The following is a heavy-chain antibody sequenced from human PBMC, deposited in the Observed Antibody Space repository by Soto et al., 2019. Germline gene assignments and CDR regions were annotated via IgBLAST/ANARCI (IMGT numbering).Heavy chain of an antibody. CDR3: AKSLNIHYKNWFDP. J-gene: IGHJ5*02. CDR2: ISDTGTIT. V-gene: IGHV3-23*01. D-gene: IGHD4-4*01. Sequence: QILESGGSLVQPGGSLRLSCVAAGFTFSSAAMNWVRQAPGKGLEWVSIISDTGTITHYADSVKGRFTISRANSKNTLYLDMNGLRAEDTAVYYCAKSLNIHYKNWFDPWRQGNLVTVSS. CDR1: GFTFSSAA.